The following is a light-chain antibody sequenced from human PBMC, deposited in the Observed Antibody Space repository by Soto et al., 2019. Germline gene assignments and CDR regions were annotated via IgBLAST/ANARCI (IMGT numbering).Light chain of an antibody. Sequence: QSVLTQPASVSGSPGQSITISCTGTSSDVGGYNYVSWYQQYPGKAPKLMVYEVRNRPSGVSNRFSGAKSGNTASLTISGLQAEDEADYYCSSYSDTSTLVVFGGGTKLTVL. V-gene: IGLV2-14*01. CDR1: SSDVGGYNY. J-gene: IGLJ2*01. CDR3: SSYSDTSTLVV. CDR2: EVR.